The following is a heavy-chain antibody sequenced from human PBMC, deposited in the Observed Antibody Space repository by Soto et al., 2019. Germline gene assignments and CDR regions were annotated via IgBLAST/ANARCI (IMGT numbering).Heavy chain of an antibody. CDR1: GGSFSGYY. CDR3: ARDKITGLFDY. J-gene: IGHJ4*02. Sequence: PSETLSLTCAVYGGSFSGYYWTWIRQPPGTGLEWIGEINHSGSTNYNPSLKSRVTISVDTSKNQFSLKLTSVTAADTAVYYCARDKITGLFDYWGQGNPGHRLL. V-gene: IGHV4-34*01. D-gene: IGHD2-8*02. CDR2: INHSGST.